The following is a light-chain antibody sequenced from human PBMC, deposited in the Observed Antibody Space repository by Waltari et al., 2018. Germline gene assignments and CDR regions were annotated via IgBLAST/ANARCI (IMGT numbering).Light chain of an antibody. J-gene: IGKJ4*01. Sequence: VLTQSPATLSLSPGERATRSCRASQSVSSRLAWYQQKPGQAPRLLIYGASNRATGIPGRISGSGSGTDFTLTISSLEPEDFVVYYCQQYSDWPLTFGGGTKVEIK. CDR1: QSVSSR. CDR3: QQYSDWPLT. CDR2: GAS. V-gene: IGKV3-15*01.